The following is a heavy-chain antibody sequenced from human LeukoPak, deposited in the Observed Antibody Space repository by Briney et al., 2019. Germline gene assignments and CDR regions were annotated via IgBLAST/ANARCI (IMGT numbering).Heavy chain of an antibody. D-gene: IGHD1-1*01. CDR3: ARGRGTANWFDP. Sequence: ASVKVSCKASGGTFSSYAISWVRQAPGQGLEWMGGIIPIFGTANYAQKFQGRVTITTDESTSTAYMELSSLRSEDTAVYYCARGRGTANWFDPWSQGTLVTVSP. V-gene: IGHV1-69*05. CDR2: IIPIFGTA. CDR1: GGTFSSYA. J-gene: IGHJ5*02.